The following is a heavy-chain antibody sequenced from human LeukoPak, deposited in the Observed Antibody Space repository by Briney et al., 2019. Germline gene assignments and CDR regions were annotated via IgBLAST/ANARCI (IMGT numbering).Heavy chain of an antibody. D-gene: IGHD4-23*01. J-gene: IGHJ4*02. Sequence: PSETLSLTCTVSGGSISSSSYYWGWIRQPPGKGLEWIGSIYYSGSTYYNPSLKSRVTISVDTSKNQFSLKLSSVTAADTAVYYCARHIGLRWHLDWWGQGPLVTVSS. V-gene: IGHV4-39*01. CDR3: ARHIGLRWHLDW. CDR2: IYYSGST. CDR1: GGSISSSSYY.